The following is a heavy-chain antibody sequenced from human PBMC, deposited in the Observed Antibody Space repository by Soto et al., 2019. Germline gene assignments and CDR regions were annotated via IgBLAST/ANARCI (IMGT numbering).Heavy chain of an antibody. D-gene: IGHD3-16*01. V-gene: IGHV4-59*08. J-gene: IGHJ6*03. Sequence: PSETLSLTCTVSGGSISSYYWSWIRQPPGKGLEWIGYIYYSGSTNYNPSLKSRVTISVDTSKNQFSLKLSSVTAADTAVYYCARHGKNLPFMIMDVWAKGTKVTVSS. CDR3: ARHGKNLPFMIMDV. CDR1: GGSISSYY. CDR2: IYYSGST.